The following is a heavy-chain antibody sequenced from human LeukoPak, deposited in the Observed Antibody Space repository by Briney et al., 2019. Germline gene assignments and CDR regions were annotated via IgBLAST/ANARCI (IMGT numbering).Heavy chain of an antibody. J-gene: IGHJ3*02. CDR1: GYTFTGFY. D-gene: IGHD5-18*01. V-gene: IGHV1-2*02. CDR2: INPNSGGT. Sequence: ASVKVSCKASGYTFTGFYMHWVRQAPGQGLEWMGWINPNSGGTNYAQKFQGRVTMTRDTSISAAYMELSSLRSDDTAVYHCARGSAMDSATVTRAFDIWGQGTMVTVSS. CDR3: ARGSAMDSATVTRAFDI.